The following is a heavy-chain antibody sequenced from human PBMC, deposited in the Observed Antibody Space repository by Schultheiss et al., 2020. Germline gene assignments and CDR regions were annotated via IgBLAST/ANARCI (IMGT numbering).Heavy chain of an antibody. Sequence: SETLSLTCTVSGGSISSYYWSWIRQPPGKGLEWIGYIYYSGSTNYNPSLKSRVTISVDTSKNQFSLKLSSVTAADTAVYYCARLRSAPADAFDIWGQGTTVTVSS. V-gene: IGHV4-59*12. D-gene: IGHD2-15*01. CDR1: GGSISSYY. J-gene: IGHJ3*02. CDR3: ARLRSAPADAFDI. CDR2: IYYSGST.